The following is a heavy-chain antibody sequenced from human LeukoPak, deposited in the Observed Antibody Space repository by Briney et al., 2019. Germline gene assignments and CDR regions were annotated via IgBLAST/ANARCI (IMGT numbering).Heavy chain of an antibody. CDR3: AKAIVVVVAATPNYFDY. V-gene: IGHV3-23*01. D-gene: IGHD2-15*01. CDR1: GFTFSSYA. J-gene: IGHJ4*02. CDR2: ISGSGGST. Sequence: AGSLSLSCAASGFTFSSYAMRWLRQAPGKGLEWVSDISGSGGSTYYADSVKGRFTISRDNSKNTLYLQMNSLRAEDTAVYYCAKAIVVVVAATPNYFDYWGQGTLVTVSS.